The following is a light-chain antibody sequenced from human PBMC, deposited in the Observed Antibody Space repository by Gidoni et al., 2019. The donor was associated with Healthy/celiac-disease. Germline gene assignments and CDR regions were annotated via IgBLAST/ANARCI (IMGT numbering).Light chain of an antibody. CDR2: WAS. Sequence: DIVMTQSPDSLAVSLGERATINCKSSQSVLYSSNNKNYLAWYQQKPGQPPKLIIYWASTRESGVPERFSGSGSGTDFTLTISSLQAEDVAVYYCQQDYSTPRAFGQXTKLEIK. J-gene: IGKJ2*01. V-gene: IGKV4-1*01. CDR3: QQDYSTPRA. CDR1: QSVLYSSNNKNY.